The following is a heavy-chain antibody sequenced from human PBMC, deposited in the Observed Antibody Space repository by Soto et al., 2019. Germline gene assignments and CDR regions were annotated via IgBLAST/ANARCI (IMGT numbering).Heavy chain of an antibody. Sequence: SETLSLTCTVSGGSVSSGSYYWSWIRQPPGKGLEWIGYIYYSGSTNYNPSLKSRVTISVDTSKNQFSLKLSSVTAADTAVYYCARGGLGSGWYLYDYWGQGTLVTVSS. CDR3: ARGGLGSGWYLYDY. CDR1: GGSVSSGSYY. D-gene: IGHD6-19*01. CDR2: IYYSGST. V-gene: IGHV4-61*01. J-gene: IGHJ4*02.